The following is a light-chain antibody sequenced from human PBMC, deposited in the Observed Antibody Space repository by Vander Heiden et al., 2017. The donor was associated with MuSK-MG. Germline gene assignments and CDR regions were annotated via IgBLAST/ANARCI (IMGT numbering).Light chain of an antibody. Sequence: DIQMTQSPSSLSASVGDRVTITCRASQDISRWLAWYQQKPGKAPKSLIYAASSLQSGVPLRFSGSGSGTDFTLTISVLQPEDSATYYCQQYHNYPLTFDGGSKVEIK. V-gene: IGKV1D-16*01. J-gene: IGKJ4*01. CDR1: QDISRW. CDR2: AAS. CDR3: QQYHNYPLT.